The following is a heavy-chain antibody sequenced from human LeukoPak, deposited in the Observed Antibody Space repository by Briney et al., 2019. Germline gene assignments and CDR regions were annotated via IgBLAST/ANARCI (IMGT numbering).Heavy chain of an antibody. D-gene: IGHD4-17*01. V-gene: IGHV2-70*11. Sequence: ESGPTLVNPTQTLTLTCTFSGFSLSTSGMCVSWIRQPPGKALEWLARIDWDDGKYYSTSLKTRLTISKDTSKNQVVLTMTNMDPVDTATYYCARMDYGDYTSYYFDYWGQGTLVTVSS. J-gene: IGHJ4*02. CDR2: IDWDDGK. CDR1: GFSLSTSGMC. CDR3: ARMDYGDYTSYYFDY.